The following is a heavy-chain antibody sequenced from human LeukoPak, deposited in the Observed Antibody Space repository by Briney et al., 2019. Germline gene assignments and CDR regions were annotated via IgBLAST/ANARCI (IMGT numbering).Heavy chain of an antibody. CDR1: GFTFEDFA. V-gene: IGHV3-9*03. J-gene: IGHJ6*03. CDR3: AKASNIASPYSHIDV. D-gene: IGHD2-21*01. Sequence: PGGSLRLSCAASGFTFEDFAMHWVRKTPGKGLEWVSGISWYSDNIGYAVSVMGRFTISRDNAKNTLYLEMNSLRPEDMGLYYCAKASNIASPYSHIDVWGKGTTVAASS. CDR2: ISWYSDNI.